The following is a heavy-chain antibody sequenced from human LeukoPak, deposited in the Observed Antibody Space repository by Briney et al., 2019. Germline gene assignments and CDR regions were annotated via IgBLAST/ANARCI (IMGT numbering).Heavy chain of an antibody. V-gene: IGHV3-74*01. CDR3: AKGGATVIDY. Sequence: GGSLRLSCAASGFSFSTHWMHWVRQAPGKGLVWVSRINSDGISTSYADSVKGRFTISRDNAKNTLYLQMNSLRAEDTAVYYCAKGGATVIDYWGQGTLVTVSS. J-gene: IGHJ4*02. CDR1: GFSFSTHW. D-gene: IGHD4-17*01. CDR2: INSDGIST.